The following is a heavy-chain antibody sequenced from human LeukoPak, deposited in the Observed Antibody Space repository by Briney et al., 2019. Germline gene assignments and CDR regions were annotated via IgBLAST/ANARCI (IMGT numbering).Heavy chain of an antibody. D-gene: IGHD2-2*02. CDR3: ARAVVLPAAINGCFDP. J-gene: IGHJ5*02. V-gene: IGHV4-38-2*01. CDR1: GYSISSGYY. CDR2: IYHSGST. Sequence: SEPLSLTCAVSGYSISSGYYWGWIRQPPGKGLEWIGSIYHSGSTYYNPSLKSRVTISVDTSKNQFSLKLSSVTAADTAVYYCARAVVLPAAINGCFDPRGQGTLVTVSS.